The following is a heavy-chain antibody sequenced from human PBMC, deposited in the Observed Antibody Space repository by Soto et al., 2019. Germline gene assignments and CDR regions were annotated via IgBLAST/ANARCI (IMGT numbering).Heavy chain of an antibody. D-gene: IGHD2-15*01. V-gene: IGHV1-69*06. CDR3: ARDLGGCSGGSCRYNSFDP. CDR1: GGTFSSYV. CDR2: IIPMYGTV. J-gene: IGHJ5*02. Sequence: QVQLVQSGAEVKKPGSSVKVSCKASGGTFSSYVISWVRQAPGQGLEWMGVIIPMYGTVHYAQRFQDRVTITADTFASTAYMELRSLRSDDTAVYYCARDLGGCSGGSCRYNSFDPLRQGTLVTVSS.